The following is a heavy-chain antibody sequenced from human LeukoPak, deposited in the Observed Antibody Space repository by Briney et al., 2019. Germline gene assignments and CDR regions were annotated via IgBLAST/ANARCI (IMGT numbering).Heavy chain of an antibody. Sequence: GGSLRLSCAASGFPFSSYAMTWVRQAPGKGLEWVGRIESKTDSGTTEYAAPVKGRFTISRDDSKNTLYLQMNSLKTEDTAVYYCTRDEGDDYFDNWGQGTLVTVSS. V-gene: IGHV3-15*04. J-gene: IGHJ4*02. CDR2: IESKTDSGTT. CDR3: TRDEGDDYFDN. CDR1: GFPFSSYA. D-gene: IGHD3-16*01.